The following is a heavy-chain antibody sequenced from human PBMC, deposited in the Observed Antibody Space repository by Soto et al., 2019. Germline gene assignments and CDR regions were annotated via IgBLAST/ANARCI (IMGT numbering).Heavy chain of an antibody. D-gene: IGHD4-17*01. CDR1: SGSISSYY. Sequence: SETLSLTCTVSSGSISSYYWSWIRQPPGKGLEWIGYIYYSGSTNYNPSLKSRATISVDTSKNQFSLKLRSVTAADTAVYYCARDYGDYSFFFDYWGQGALVTVS. J-gene: IGHJ4*02. CDR3: ARDYGDYSFFFDY. V-gene: IGHV4-59*13. CDR2: IYYSGST.